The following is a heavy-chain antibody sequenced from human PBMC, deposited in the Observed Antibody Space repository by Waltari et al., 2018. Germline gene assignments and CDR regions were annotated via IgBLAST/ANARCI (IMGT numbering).Heavy chain of an antibody. Sequence: QVQLVQSGAEVKKPGASVKVSCKASGYTFTSHYMHWVRQPPGQGLEWMGIINPSGGSTSYAQKFQGRVTMTRDTSTSTVYMELSSLGSEDTAVYYCARAAGGGGSCYSCFDYWGQGTLVTVSS. J-gene: IGHJ4*02. CDR1: GYTFTSHY. CDR3: ARAAGGGGSCYSCFDY. CDR2: INPSGGST. V-gene: IGHV1-46*01. D-gene: IGHD2-15*01.